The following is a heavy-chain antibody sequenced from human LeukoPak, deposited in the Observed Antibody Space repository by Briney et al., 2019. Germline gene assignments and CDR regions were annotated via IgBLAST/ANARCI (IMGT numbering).Heavy chain of an antibody. Sequence: PSETLSLTCTVSGGSISSSSYYWGWIRQPPGKGLEWIGSIYYSGSTYYNPSLKSRVTISVDTSKNQFSLKLSSVTAADTAVYYCARDAGYSYPFDPWGQGTLVTVSS. CDR1: GGSISSSSYY. CDR2: IYYSGST. CDR3: ARDAGYSYPFDP. J-gene: IGHJ5*02. V-gene: IGHV4-39*07. D-gene: IGHD5-18*01.